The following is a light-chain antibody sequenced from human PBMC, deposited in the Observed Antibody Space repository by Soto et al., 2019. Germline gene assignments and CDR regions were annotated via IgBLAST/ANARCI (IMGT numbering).Light chain of an antibody. CDR2: KVS. J-gene: IGKJ1*01. CDR3: MHGTQRPPT. V-gene: IGKV2-30*01. Sequence: VMSQSPLSLPVTLVQPSSISFRSSQILVSSDGNTYLNWLQHRPGQSPRRLIYKVSIRTSGVPDRFSGSGSGTDFTLKISRVEAEDVVVYYCMHGTQRPPTFGQGTKVDIK. CDR1: QILVSSDGNTY.